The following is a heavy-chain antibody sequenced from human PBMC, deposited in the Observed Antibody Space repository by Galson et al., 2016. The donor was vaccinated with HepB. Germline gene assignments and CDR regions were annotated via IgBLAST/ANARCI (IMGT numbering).Heavy chain of an antibody. CDR3: APAPPDDIVTGYEYNFDY. V-gene: IGHV4-39*07. Sequence: LSLTCSVSGGSISSSSYYWGWIRQPTGKGLEWIGSIHSRGNTYFNPSLKSRVTMSVDTSENQFSLELSSVTAADTAVDYCAPAPPDDIVTGYEYNFDYWGQGALVIVSS. CDR2: IHSRGNT. J-gene: IGHJ4*02. CDR1: GGSISSSSYY. D-gene: IGHD3-9*01.